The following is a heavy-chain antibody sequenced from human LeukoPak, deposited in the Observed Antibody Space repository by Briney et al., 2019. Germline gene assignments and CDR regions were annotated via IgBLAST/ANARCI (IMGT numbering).Heavy chain of an antibody. CDR1: GYTFPSYF. Sequence: ASVKVSCKASGYTFPSYFMHWVRQAPGQGLEWMGIINPTGGSTTYAQKFQGRVTMTRDTSTSTVYMELSSLRSEDAAVYYCARVPYYYDSSGETPDAFDIWGQGTMVTVSS. D-gene: IGHD3-22*01. CDR2: INPTGGST. V-gene: IGHV1-46*01. CDR3: ARVPYYYDSSGETPDAFDI. J-gene: IGHJ3*02.